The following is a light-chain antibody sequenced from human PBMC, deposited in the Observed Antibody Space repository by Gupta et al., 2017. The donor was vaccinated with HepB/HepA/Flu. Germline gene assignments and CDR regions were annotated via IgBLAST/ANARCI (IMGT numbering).Light chain of an antibody. CDR3: NCRDSSGNVV. CDR2: GNN. Sequence: SSALTQDPPVSVALGQTVRITCQGDSLRNYYASWFQQKPGQAPKLVLYGNNIRPSGIPDRLSGSNSGNTASVTIAGTQAQDEADYYCNCRDSSGNVVFGGGTRLTVL. V-gene: IGLV3-19*01. CDR1: SLRNYY. J-gene: IGLJ2*01.